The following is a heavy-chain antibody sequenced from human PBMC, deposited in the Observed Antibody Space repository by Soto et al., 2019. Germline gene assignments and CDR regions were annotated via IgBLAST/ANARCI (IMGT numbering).Heavy chain of an antibody. CDR2: ISATGAGT. CDR1: GFTFSSYG. J-gene: IGHJ4*02. Sequence: EVQLLESGGGLVQPGGSLRLSCAASGFTFSSYGMTWVRQAPGKGLEWVSFISATGAGTYYADSVTGRFTISRDNSKNTPYLPMTSLRADHTAVYYSAKVRPARWNYGVYANFWGQGALVIVSS. D-gene: IGHD1-7*01. CDR3: AKVRPARWNYGVYANF. V-gene: IGHV3-23*01.